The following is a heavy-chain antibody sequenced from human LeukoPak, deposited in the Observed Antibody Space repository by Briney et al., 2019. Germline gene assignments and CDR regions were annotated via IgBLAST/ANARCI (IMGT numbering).Heavy chain of an antibody. CDR2: IYYSGST. V-gene: IGHV4-39*01. D-gene: IGHD3-10*01. Sequence: PSETLSLTCTVSGGSISSSSYYWGWIRQPPGKGLEWIGSIYYSGSTYYNPSLKSRVTISVDTSKNQFSLKLSSVTAADTAVYYCARHLDHYGSGPRPFDYWGQGTLVTVSS. CDR3: ARHLDHYGSGPRPFDY. J-gene: IGHJ4*02. CDR1: GGSISSSSYY.